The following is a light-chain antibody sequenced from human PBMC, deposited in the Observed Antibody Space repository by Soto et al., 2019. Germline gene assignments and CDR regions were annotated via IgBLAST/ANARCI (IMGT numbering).Light chain of an antibody. Sequence: DIQMTQSPSTLSASVVDTVTITCRASQSISSWLAWYQQKPGKAPNLLIYKASTLESGVPSRFSGSGSGTEFTLTISSVQPDDFATYYCQQYKSYPLTFGGGTKVDIK. V-gene: IGKV1-5*03. CDR3: QQYKSYPLT. CDR2: KAS. J-gene: IGKJ4*01. CDR1: QSISSW.